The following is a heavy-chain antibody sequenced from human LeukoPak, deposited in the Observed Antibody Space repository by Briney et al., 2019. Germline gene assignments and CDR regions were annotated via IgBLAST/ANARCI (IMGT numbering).Heavy chain of an antibody. J-gene: IGHJ6*02. CDR3: ARDPPYCSSTSCYAYYYGMDV. V-gene: IGHV3-48*01. D-gene: IGHD2-2*01. CDR2: ISSSSSTI. Sequence: GGSLRLSCAASGFTFSSYSMNWVRQAPGKGLEWVSYISSSSSTIYYADSVKGRFTISRDNAKNSLYLQMNSLRAEDTAVYYCARDPPYCSSTSCYAYYYGMDVWAKGPRSPSP. CDR1: GFTFSSYS.